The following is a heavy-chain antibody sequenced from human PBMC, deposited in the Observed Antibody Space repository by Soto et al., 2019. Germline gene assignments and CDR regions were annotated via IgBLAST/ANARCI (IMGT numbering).Heavy chain of an antibody. J-gene: IGHJ6*02. D-gene: IGHD2-2*01. CDR2: ISSSSSYI. CDR3: ARDRIPAAQYYYAMDV. V-gene: IGHV3-21*01. CDR1: GLTLSTYN. Sequence: LRLSCAASGLTLSTYNMKWVRQAPGKGLEWVSSISSSSSYIYYADSVKGRFTISRDNARNSLYLQMNSLRAEDTAVYYCARDRIPAAQYYYAMDVWGQGTTVTVSS.